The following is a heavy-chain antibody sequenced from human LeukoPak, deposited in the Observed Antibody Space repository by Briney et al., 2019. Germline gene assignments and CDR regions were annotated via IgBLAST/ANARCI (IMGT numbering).Heavy chain of an antibody. CDR3: ARCRDISSPDFEY. V-gene: IGHV4-59*01. CDR2: IYYTGGT. D-gene: IGHD6-13*01. Sequence: SETLSLTCTVSGGSISSYYWNWIRQPPGKGLEWVGYIYYTGGTNYNPSLKSRVTISADTSRNQFSLTLNSVTSADTAVYYCARCRDISSPDFEYWGQGSLVTVSS. J-gene: IGHJ4*02. CDR1: GGSISSYY.